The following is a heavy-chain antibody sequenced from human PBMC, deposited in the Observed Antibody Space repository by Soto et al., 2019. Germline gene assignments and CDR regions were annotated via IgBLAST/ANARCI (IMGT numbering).Heavy chain of an antibody. V-gene: IGHV1-18*01. CDR2: NSAHNGNT. J-gene: IGHJ4*02. Sequence: QVHLVQSGAEVKKPGASVKVSCKGSGYAFTTYGITWVRQAPGQGLEWMGWNSAHNGNTNYAQTLQVRVTVTRDTSTSTADMELGSLRSDDTAVYYCARGRYGDYWGQGALVTVSS. CDR1: GYAFTTYG. CDR3: ARGRYGDY. D-gene: IGHD1-1*01.